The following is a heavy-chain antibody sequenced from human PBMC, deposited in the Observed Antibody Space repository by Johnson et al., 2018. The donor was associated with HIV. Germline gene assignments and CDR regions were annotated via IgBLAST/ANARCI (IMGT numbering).Heavy chain of an antibody. CDR1: GFTFSSYW. Sequence: VHLVESGGGLVQPGGSLRLSCAASGFTFSSYWMSWVRQAPGKGLEWVANIKQDGSEKYYVDSVKGRFTISRDNAKNSLYLQMKRLRAEDTAVYYCARAGEQWLAPLDAFDIWGQGTMVTVSS. J-gene: IGHJ3*02. CDR2: IKQDGSEK. CDR3: ARAGEQWLAPLDAFDI. V-gene: IGHV3-7*01. D-gene: IGHD6-19*01.